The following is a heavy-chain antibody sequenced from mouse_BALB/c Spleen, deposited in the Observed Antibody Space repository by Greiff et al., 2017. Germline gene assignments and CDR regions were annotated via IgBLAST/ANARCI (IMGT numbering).Heavy chain of an antibody. Sequence: VQLQQSGAELVRSGASVKLSCTASRFNIKDYYMHWVKQRPEQGLEWIGWIDPENGDTEYAPKFQGKATMTADTSSNTAYLQLSSLTSEDTAVYYCNAWDGTTDWFDYWGQGTTLTVSS. D-gene: IGHD4-1*01. CDR2: IDPENGDT. J-gene: IGHJ2*01. CDR3: NAWDGTTDWFDY. CDR1: RFNIKDYY. V-gene: IGHV14-4*02.